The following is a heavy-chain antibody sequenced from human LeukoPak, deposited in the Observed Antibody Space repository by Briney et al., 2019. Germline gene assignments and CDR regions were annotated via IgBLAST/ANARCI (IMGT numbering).Heavy chain of an antibody. CDR3: ARVGYCGGDSFVFDY. V-gene: IGHV4-34*01. J-gene: IGHJ4*02. CDR1: GGSFSGYY. CDR2: INHSGST. D-gene: IGHD2-21*02. Sequence: SETLSLTCAVYGGSFSGYYWSWIRQPPGKGLEWVGEINHSGSTNYNPSLKSRVTISVDTSKNQFSLKLSSVTAADTAVYYCARVGYCGGDSFVFDYWGQGTLVTVSS.